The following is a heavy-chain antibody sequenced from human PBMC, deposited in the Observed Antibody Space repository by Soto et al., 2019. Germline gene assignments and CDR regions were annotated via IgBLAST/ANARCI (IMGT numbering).Heavy chain of an antibody. D-gene: IGHD2-2*01. J-gene: IGHJ6*03. CDR2: IIPIFGMA. V-gene: IGHV1-69*08. Sequence: QVQLVQSGAEVKKPGSSVKVSCKASGGTFSSYTINWVRQAPGQGLEWMGRIIPIFGMANYAQKFQGRVTITADESTSTAYMQLSSLRPEDTGLYYCAREEAQYQLLHSYYYMDVWGKGTTVTVSS. CDR1: GGTFSSYT. CDR3: AREEAQYQLLHSYYYMDV.